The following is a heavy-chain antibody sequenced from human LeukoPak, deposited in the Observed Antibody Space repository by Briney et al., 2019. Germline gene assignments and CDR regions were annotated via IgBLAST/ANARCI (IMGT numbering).Heavy chain of an antibody. CDR2: ISNSGSNT. CDR1: GFTFSDYA. CDR3: AKERSLNGGYSDGYFDH. D-gene: IGHD4-23*01. V-gene: IGHV3-23*01. Sequence: PGGSPRLSCVASGFTFSDYAMSWVRQTPGKGLEWVSVISNSGSNTYYADSVKGRFTISRDNSKNTLYLQMNSLRAEDTALYHCAKERSLNGGYSDGYFDHWGQGTLVTVSS. J-gene: IGHJ4*02.